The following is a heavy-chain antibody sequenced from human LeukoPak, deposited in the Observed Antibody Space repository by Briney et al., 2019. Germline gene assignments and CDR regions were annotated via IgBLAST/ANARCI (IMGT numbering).Heavy chain of an antibody. CDR1: GFTFSSYA. D-gene: IGHD2-21*02. CDR3: ASLVDCGGDCYSSFDAFDI. CDR2: ISYDGSNK. J-gene: IGHJ3*02. Sequence: GGSLRLSCAASGFTFSSYAMHWVRQAPGKGLEWVAVISYDGSNKYYADSVKGRFTISRDNSKNTLYLQMNSLRAEDTAVYYCASLVDCGGDCYSSFDAFDIWGQGTMVTVSS. V-gene: IGHV3-30-3*01.